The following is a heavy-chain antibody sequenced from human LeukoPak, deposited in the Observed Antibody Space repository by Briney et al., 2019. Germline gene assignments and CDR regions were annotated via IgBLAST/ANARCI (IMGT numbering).Heavy chain of an antibody. V-gene: IGHV4-4*07. CDR1: GGSISSYY. CDR2: IYTSGST. Sequence: NPSETLSLTCTVSGGSISSYYWSWIRQPAGKGLEWIGRIYTSGSTNYNPSLKSRVTMSVVTSKNQFSLKLSSVTAADTAVYYCARDPIWFGELSEWGQGTMVTVSS. CDR3: ARDPIWFGELSE. D-gene: IGHD3-10*01. J-gene: IGHJ3*01.